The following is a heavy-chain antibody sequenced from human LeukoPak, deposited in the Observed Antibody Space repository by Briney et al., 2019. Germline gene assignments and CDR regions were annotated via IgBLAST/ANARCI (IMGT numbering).Heavy chain of an antibody. Sequence: GGSLRLSCAASGVTFSSYGMSWVRQAPGKGLEWVSTVSGSGGSTYYADSVKGRFTISRDNSKNTLYLQMISLGAEDTALYYCAKEGCSGGSCYDYWGQGTLVTVYS. D-gene: IGHD2-15*01. CDR2: VSGSGGST. CDR1: GVTFSSYG. V-gene: IGHV3-23*01. J-gene: IGHJ4*02. CDR3: AKEGCSGGSCYDY.